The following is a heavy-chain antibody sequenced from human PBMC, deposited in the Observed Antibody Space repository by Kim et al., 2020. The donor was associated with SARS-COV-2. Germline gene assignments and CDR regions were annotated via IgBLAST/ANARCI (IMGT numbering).Heavy chain of an antibody. CDR3: ARYYYYGMDV. CDR2: IDWDDDK. J-gene: IGHJ6*02. CDR1: GFSLSTSGMC. V-gene: IGHV2-70*11. Sequence: SGPTLVNPTQTLTLTCTFSGFSLSTSGMCVSWIRQPPGKALEWLARIDWDDDKYYSTSLKTRLTISKDTSKNQVVLTLTNMDPGDTATYYCARYYYYGMDVWGQGTTVTVSS.